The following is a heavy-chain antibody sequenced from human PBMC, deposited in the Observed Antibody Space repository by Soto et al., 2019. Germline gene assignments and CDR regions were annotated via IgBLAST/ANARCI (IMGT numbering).Heavy chain of an antibody. D-gene: IGHD3-22*01. Sequence: ASVKVSCKASGYTFTSYGISCVRQAPGQGLEWMGWISAYNGNTNYAQKLQGRVTMTTDTSTSTAYMELRSLRSDDTAVYYCARAPYYYDSSGYRPCDYWGQGTLVTVSS. CDR2: ISAYNGNT. V-gene: IGHV1-18*04. J-gene: IGHJ4*02. CDR1: GYTFTSYG. CDR3: ARAPYYYDSSGYRPCDY.